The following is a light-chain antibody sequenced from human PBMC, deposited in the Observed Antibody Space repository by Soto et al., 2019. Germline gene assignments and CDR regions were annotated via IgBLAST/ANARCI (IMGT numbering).Light chain of an antibody. V-gene: IGKV3-11*01. J-gene: IGKJ4*01. CDR2: GIS. CDR3: QHRSNWPPT. Sequence: TQSPSTLSASVGDRVTITCRASQSISSWLAWYQQKPGQPPRLLIYGISSRANGIPDRFSGSGSGTDFTLTISSLEPEDFAVYYCQHRSNWPPTFGGGTKVDNK. CDR1: QSISSW.